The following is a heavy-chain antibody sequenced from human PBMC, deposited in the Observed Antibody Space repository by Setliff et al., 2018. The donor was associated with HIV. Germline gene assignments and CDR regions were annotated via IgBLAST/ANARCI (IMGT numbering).Heavy chain of an antibody. CDR1: GFTFSGYS. CDR2: IRHSNPYE. Sequence: KTGGSLRLSCAASGFTFSGYSMNWVRQAPGKGLEWVSTIRHSNPYEYYVDSVKGRFTISSDNAKNSLFLQVNSLRAEDTAVYYCARVVATSDYWGQGTLVTVPQ. J-gene: IGHJ4*02. D-gene: IGHD5-12*01. CDR3: ARVVATSDY. V-gene: IGHV3-21*01.